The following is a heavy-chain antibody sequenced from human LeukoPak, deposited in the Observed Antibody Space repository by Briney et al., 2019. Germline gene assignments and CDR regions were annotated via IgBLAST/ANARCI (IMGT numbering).Heavy chain of an antibody. CDR1: GGSISSYY. CDR3: ARVVAVAGTYYYYYMDA. J-gene: IGHJ6*03. D-gene: IGHD6-19*01. CDR2: IYYSGST. V-gene: IGHV4-59*01. Sequence: SETLSLTCTVSGGSISSYYWSWIRQPPGKGLEWIGYIYYSGSTNYNPSLKSRVTISVDTSKNQFSLKLSSATAADTAVYYCARVVAVAGTYYYYYMDAWGKGTTVTVSS.